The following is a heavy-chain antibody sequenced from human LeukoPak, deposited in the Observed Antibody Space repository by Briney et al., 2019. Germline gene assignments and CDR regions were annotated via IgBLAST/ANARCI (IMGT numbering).Heavy chain of an antibody. D-gene: IGHD2-15*01. CDR2: INHSGST. V-gene: IGHV4-34*01. CDR1: GGSFSGYY. CDR3: AREVQYQYCSGGSCYDDAFDI. J-gene: IGHJ3*02. Sequence: SETLSLTCAVYGGSFSGYYWSWIRQPPGKGLEWIGEINHSGSTNYNPSLESRVTISVDTSKNQFSLKLSSVTAADTAVYYCAREVQYQYCSGGSCYDDAFDIWGQGTMVTVSS.